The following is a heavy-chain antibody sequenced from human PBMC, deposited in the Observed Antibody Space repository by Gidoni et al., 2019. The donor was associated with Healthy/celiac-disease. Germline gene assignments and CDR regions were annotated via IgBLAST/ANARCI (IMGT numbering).Heavy chain of an antibody. CDR2: ISYDGSNK. CDR3: AKDLMGPSGYDSNVDTAMVQNPFDY. Sequence: QVQLVESGGGVVQPGRSLRLSCAASGFTFSSYGMHWVRQAPGKGLEWVAVISYDGSNKYYADSVKGRFTISRDNSKNTLYLQMNSLRAEDTAVYYCAKDLMGPSGYDSNVDTAMVQNPFDYWGQGTLVTVSS. D-gene: IGHD5-18*01. CDR1: GFTFSSYG. V-gene: IGHV3-30*18. J-gene: IGHJ4*02.